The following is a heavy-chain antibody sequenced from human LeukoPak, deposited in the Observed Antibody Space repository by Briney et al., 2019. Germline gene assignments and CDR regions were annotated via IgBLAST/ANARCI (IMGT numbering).Heavy chain of an antibody. CDR1: GGTFSSYA. D-gene: IGHD5-18*01. V-gene: IGHV1-69*13. J-gene: IGHJ4*02. CDR3: ARDRVDTAMVPFDY. Sequence: SVKVSCKASGGTFSSYAISWVRQAPGQGLEWMGGIIPIFGTANYAQKFQGRVTITADGSTSTAYMELSSLRSEDTAVYYCARDRVDTAMVPFDYWGQGTLVTVSS. CDR2: IIPIFGTA.